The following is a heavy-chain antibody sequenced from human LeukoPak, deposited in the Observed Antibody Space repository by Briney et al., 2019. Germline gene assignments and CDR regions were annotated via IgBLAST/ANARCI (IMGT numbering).Heavy chain of an antibody. CDR2: ISGSGGST. Sequence: PGGSLRLSCAASGFTFSSYAMSWARQAPGKGLEWVSAISGSGGSTYYADSVKGRFTISRDNSKNTLYLQMNSLRAEDTAVYYCAKVGGTRGFYYGSGSYYFDYWGQGTLVTVSS. CDR3: AKVGGTRGFYYGSGSYYFDY. D-gene: IGHD3-10*01. J-gene: IGHJ4*02. V-gene: IGHV3-23*01. CDR1: GFTFSSYA.